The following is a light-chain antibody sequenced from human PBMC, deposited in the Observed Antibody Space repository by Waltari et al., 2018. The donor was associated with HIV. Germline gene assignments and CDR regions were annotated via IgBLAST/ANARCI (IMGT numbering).Light chain of an antibody. J-gene: IGKJ1*01. CDR1: QSVNTY. V-gene: IGKV3-11*01. Sequence: EIVLTQSPATLSLSPGERATLSCRASQSVNTYLAWYQQRPGQAPRLLIDDASDRATGIPARFSGSGSGTDFTFTISSLEPEDFAVYYCQQRTNWPTWTFGQGTKVEIK. CDR2: DAS. CDR3: QQRTNWPTWT.